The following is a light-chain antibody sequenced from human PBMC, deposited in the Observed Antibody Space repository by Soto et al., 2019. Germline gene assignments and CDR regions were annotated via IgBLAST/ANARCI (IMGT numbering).Light chain of an antibody. CDR3: SSYTTSNTRQIV. J-gene: IGLJ1*01. CDR2: DVS. CDR1: SSDVGGYNY. Sequence: QSALTQPASASGSPGQSITISCTGTSSDVGGYNYVSWYQHHPGKAPKLLIYDVSNRPSGVSNRFSGSKSDNTASLTISGLQPEDEADYYCSSYTTSNTRQIVFGTGTKVTV. V-gene: IGLV2-14*03.